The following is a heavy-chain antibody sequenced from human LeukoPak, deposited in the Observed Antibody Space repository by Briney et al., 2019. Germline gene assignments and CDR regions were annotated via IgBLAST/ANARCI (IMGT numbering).Heavy chain of an antibody. Sequence: SETLSLTCTVSGGSISSYYWSWIRQPPGKGLEWIGYIYTSGSTNYNPSLKSRVTISVDTSKNQFSLKLSSVTAADTAVYYCAREDQLLGYFDYWGQGTLVTVSS. D-gene: IGHD1-7*01. CDR3: AREDQLLGYFDY. J-gene: IGHJ4*02. V-gene: IGHV4-4*09. CDR2: IYTSGST. CDR1: GGSISSYY.